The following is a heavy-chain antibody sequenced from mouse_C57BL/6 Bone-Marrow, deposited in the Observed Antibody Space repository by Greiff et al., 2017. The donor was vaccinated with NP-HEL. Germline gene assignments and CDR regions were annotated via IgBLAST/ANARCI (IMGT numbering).Heavy chain of an antibody. CDR2: ISNLAYSI. CDR3: ARHGSSYWYFDV. Sequence: DVKLVESGGGLVQPGGSLKLSCAASGFTFSDYGMAWVRQAPRKGPEWVAFISNLAYSIYYADTVTGRFTISRENAKNTLYLEMSSLRSEDTAMYYCARHGSSYWYFDVWGTGTTVTVSS. V-gene: IGHV5-15*01. CDR1: GFTFSDYG. D-gene: IGHD1-1*01. J-gene: IGHJ1*03.